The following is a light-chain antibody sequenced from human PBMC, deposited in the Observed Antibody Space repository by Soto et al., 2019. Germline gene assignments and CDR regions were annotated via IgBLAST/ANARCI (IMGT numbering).Light chain of an antibody. Sequence: QSALTQPPSASGSPGQSVTISCTGTSSDVGGYNYVSWYQQHPGKAPKLMIYEVSKRPSGVPDRFSGSKSGNTASLTVSRLQDEYEGEYYCSSYAGSNNLVFGGGTKLTVL. CDR3: SSYAGSNNLV. CDR1: SSDVGGYNY. V-gene: IGLV2-8*01. CDR2: EVS. J-gene: IGLJ2*01.